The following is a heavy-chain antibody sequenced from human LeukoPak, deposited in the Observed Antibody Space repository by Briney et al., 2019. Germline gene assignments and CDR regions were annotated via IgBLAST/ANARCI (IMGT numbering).Heavy chain of an antibody. CDR1: GGSLSGYY. D-gene: IGHD5-12*01. CDR3: ARVPVGTTGYPEGSFDP. Sequence: SETLSLTCAVYGGSLSGYYWSWIRQPPGKGLEWIGEINHSGSTNYNPSLKSRVTISVDTSKNQFSLKLSSVTAADTAVYYCARVPVGTTGYPEGSFDPWGQGTLVTVSS. V-gene: IGHV4-34*01. J-gene: IGHJ5*02. CDR2: INHSGST.